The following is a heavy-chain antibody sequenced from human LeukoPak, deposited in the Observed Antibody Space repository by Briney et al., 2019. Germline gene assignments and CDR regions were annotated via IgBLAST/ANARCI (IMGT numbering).Heavy chain of an antibody. CDR2: INHSGST. V-gene: IGHV4-34*01. CDR3: ARKSQRRRLNWFDP. J-gene: IGHJ5*02. Sequence: SETLSLTWAVYGGSFSGYYWSWIRQPPGKGLEWIGEINHSGSTNYNPSLKSRVTISVDTSKNQFSLKLSSVTAADTAVYYCARKSQRRRLNWFDPWGQGTLVTVSS. D-gene: IGHD1-1*01. CDR1: GGSFSGYY.